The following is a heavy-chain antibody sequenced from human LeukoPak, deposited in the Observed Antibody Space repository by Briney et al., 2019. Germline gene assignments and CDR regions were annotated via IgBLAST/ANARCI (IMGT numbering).Heavy chain of an antibody. CDR1: GFTFSSYG. D-gene: IGHD4-17*01. Sequence: PGGSLRLSCAASGFTFSSYGMHWIRQAPGKGLEWVAFIRYDGSNKYYADSVKGRFTISRDNSKNTLYLQMNSLRAEDTAVYYCAKDLEPLSYGDYHQPSHWGQGTLVTVSS. V-gene: IGHV3-30*02. CDR2: IRYDGSNK. CDR3: AKDLEPLSYGDYHQPSH. J-gene: IGHJ4*02.